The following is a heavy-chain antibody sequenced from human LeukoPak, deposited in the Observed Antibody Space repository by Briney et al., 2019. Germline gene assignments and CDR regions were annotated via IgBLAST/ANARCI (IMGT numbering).Heavy chain of an antibody. Sequence: PGGSLRLSCAASGFTFSAFWMHWVRQAPGKGLEWVANIKQDGSEKYYVDSVKGRFTISRDNAKNSLYLQMNSLRAEDTAVYYCARAPQPYYYDSSGYYTPYYFDYWGQGTLVTVSS. CDR2: IKQDGSEK. J-gene: IGHJ4*02. CDR3: ARAPQPYYYDSSGYYTPYYFDY. CDR1: GFTFSAFW. V-gene: IGHV3-7*03. D-gene: IGHD3-22*01.